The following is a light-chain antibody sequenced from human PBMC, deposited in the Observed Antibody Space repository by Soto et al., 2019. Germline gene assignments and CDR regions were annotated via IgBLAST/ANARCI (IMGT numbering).Light chain of an antibody. CDR2: GAS. Sequence: EIVMTQSPVTLSVSPGERATLSCRASQSVGSSLAWYQHKPGQAPRLVIYGASTRATGTPARFSGSGSGTEFTLTISSLQSEDFAVYYCQQYYYWPLTFGGGTKVDIK. CDR3: QQYYYWPLT. J-gene: IGKJ4*01. V-gene: IGKV3-15*01. CDR1: QSVGSS.